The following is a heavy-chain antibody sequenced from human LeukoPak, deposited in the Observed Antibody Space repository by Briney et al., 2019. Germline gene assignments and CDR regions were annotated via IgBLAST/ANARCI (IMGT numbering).Heavy chain of an antibody. CDR1: GGSISSSSYY. Sequence: NPSETLSLXCTVSGGSISSSSYYWGWIRQPPGKGLEWIGSIYYSGNTYCNPSLKSRVTISVDTSKNQFSLKLSSVTAADTAVYYCASLSPFYYYYMDVWGKGTTVTVSS. V-gene: IGHV4-39*01. J-gene: IGHJ6*03. CDR3: ASLSPFYYYYMDV. CDR2: IYYSGNT.